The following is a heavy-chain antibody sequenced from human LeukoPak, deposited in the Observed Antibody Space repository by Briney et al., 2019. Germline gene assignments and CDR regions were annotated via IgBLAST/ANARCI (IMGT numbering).Heavy chain of an antibody. CDR2: VDPEDGET. Sequence: ASVKISCKVSGYTFTDYYMHWVQQAPGKGLEWMGLVDPEDGETIYAEKFQGRVTITADKSTSTAYMELSSLRSEDTAVYYCARDRGFDPWGQGTLVTVSS. CDR3: ARDRGFDP. J-gene: IGHJ5*02. CDR1: GYTFTDYY. V-gene: IGHV1-69-2*01.